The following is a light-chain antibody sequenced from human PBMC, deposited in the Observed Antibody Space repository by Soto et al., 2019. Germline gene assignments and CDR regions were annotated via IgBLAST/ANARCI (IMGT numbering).Light chain of an antibody. V-gene: IGLV2-11*01. J-gene: IGLJ3*02. CDR3: CSYAGSYTWV. CDR2: DVN. CDR1: SSDVGTFDF. Sequence: QSVLTQPRSVSGSPGQSVTFSCTGTSSDVGTFDFVSWYHHHPGKAPKLMIYDVNKRPSGVPDRFSGSKSGNTASLTISGLQAEDEADYYCCSYAGSYTWVFGGGTKLTVL.